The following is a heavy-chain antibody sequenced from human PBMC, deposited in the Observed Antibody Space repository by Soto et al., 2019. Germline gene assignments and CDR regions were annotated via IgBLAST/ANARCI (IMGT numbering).Heavy chain of an antibody. Sequence: SETLSLTCAVSGGSISRGGYSWGWIRQPPGKGLEWIGYIYHSGSTYYNPSLKSRVTISVDRSKKQFSLKLSYVTAADTAVYYCAIALDYKLAVTNGDALAIWGQGPMVT. CDR2: IYHSGST. CDR1: GGSISRGGYS. J-gene: IGHJ3*02. CDR3: AIALDYKLAVTNGDALAI. V-gene: IGHV4-30-2*01. D-gene: IGHD3-10*01.